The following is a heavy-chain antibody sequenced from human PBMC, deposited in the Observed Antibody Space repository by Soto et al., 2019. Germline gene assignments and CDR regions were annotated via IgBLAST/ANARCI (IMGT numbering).Heavy chain of an antibody. CDR2: IYISGNT. J-gene: IGHJ6*02. CDR1: GDSVSNYY. Sequence: QVQLQESGPGLVKPSETLSLSCTVSGDSVSNYYWSWIRQLPGRGLEWIGYIYISGNTNYNPSLKSRVTISRDTSKNQFSLNLKSVTAADTAVYYCARGVLRYYHYGMDVWGQGTTVTVSS. CDR3: ARGVLRYYHYGMDV. V-gene: IGHV4-59*02.